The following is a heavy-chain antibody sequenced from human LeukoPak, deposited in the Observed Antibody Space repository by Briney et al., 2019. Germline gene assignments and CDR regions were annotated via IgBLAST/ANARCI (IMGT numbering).Heavy chain of an antibody. V-gene: IGHV4-34*01. J-gene: IGHJ4*02. CDR3: ASGYYYDSSGLSGRHYYFDY. CDR1: GGSFSGYY. D-gene: IGHD3-22*01. CDR2: INHSGST. Sequence: SETLSLTCAVYGGSFSGYYWSWIRQPPGKGLEWIGEINHSGSTNYNPSLKSRVTISVDTSKNQFSLKLSSVTAADTAVYYCASGYYYDSSGLSGRHYYFDYWGQGTLVTVSS.